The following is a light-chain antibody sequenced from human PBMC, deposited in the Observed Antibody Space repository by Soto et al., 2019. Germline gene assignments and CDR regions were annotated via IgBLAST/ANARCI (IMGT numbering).Light chain of an antibody. J-gene: IGKJ4*01. CDR3: QQRSNWPST. CDR2: DAS. Sequence: EIVLTHSPATLSLSPGERAALSCRASQSVSSYLAWYQQKPGQAPRLLIYDASKRAPGIPARFTGSGSGTDFTLTISSLEPEDFAVYFCQQRSNWPSTFGGGTKVEI. V-gene: IGKV3-11*01. CDR1: QSVSSY.